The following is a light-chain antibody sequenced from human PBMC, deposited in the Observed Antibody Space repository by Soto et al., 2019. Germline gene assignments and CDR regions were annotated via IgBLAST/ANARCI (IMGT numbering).Light chain of an antibody. CDR2: EVY. J-gene: IGLJ2*01. V-gene: IGLV2-8*01. CDR3: SAYAGSNSFVV. Sequence: QSVLTQPPSASGSPGQSVTLSCTGTNSDVGGYNFVSWYQQYPGKVPKLMIYEVYKRPSGVPDRFSGSKSANTAALTVSGLQSEDEADYYCSAYAGSNSFVVFGGGTKVTVL. CDR1: NSDVGGYNF.